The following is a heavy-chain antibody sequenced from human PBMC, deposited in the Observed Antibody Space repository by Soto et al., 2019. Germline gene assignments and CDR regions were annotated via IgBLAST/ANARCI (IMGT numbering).Heavy chain of an antibody. CDR1: GGSISSYY. CDR3: ARDGGILTGPYFDY. D-gene: IGHD3-9*01. V-gene: IGHV4-59*01. CDR2: IYYSGST. J-gene: IGHJ4*02. Sequence: PSETLSLTCTVSGGSISSYYWSWIRQPPGKGLEWIGYIYYSGSTNYNPSLKSRVTISVDTSKNQFSLKLSSVTAADTAVYYCARDGGILTGPYFDYWGQGTLVTVSS.